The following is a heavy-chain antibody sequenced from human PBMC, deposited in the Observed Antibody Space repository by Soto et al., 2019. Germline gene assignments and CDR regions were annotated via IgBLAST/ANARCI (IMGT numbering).Heavy chain of an antibody. D-gene: IGHD1-26*01. J-gene: IGHJ4*02. CDR1: GGSISSGGYY. CDR3: ARKYSGSYPFDY. V-gene: IGHV4-31*03. Sequence: PSETLSLACTVSGGSISSGGYYWSWIRQHPGKGLEWIGYIYYSGSTYHNPSLKSRVTISVDTSKNQFSLKLSSVTAADTAVYYCARKYSGSYPFDYWGQGTVVTVS. CDR2: IYYSGST.